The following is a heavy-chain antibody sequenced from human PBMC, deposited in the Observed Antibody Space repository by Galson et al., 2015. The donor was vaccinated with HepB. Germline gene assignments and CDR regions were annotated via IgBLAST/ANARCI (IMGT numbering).Heavy chain of an antibody. CDR3: ASSDHYYDSSGYFAFDY. CDR1: GYSFTSYW. V-gene: IGHV5-51*01. J-gene: IGHJ4*02. Sequence: QSGAEVKKPGESLKISCKGSGYSFTSYWIGWVRQMPGKGLEWMGIIYPGDSDTRYSPSFQGQVTISADKSISTAYLQWSSLKASDTAVYYCASSDHYYDSSGYFAFDYWGQGTLVTVSS. D-gene: IGHD3-22*01. CDR2: IYPGDSDT.